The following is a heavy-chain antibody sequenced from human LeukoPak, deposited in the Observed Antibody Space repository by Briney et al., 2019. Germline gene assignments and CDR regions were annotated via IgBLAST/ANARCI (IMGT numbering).Heavy chain of an antibody. Sequence: SETLSLTCSVSGGSISTYYWSWIRQPAGKGLEWIGRVYRSGDTNYNPSLKSRVTMSVDTSKNQISLRLRSVTAADTAVYFCARSYNSLGYFYYGMDVWGQGTTVTVSS. CDR2: VYRSGDT. J-gene: IGHJ6*02. V-gene: IGHV4-4*07. CDR3: ARSYNSLGYFYYGMDV. D-gene: IGHD1-1*01. CDR1: GGSISTYY.